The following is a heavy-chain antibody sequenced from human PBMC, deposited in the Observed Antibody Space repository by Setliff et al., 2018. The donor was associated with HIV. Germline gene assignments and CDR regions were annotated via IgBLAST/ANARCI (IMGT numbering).Heavy chain of an antibody. CDR2: IYPDDSAT. V-gene: IGHV5-51*01. D-gene: IGHD2-21*02. Sequence: PGESLKISCKGSGYKFSDNWIGWVRQMPGKGLEWMGIIYPDDSATRYSPSFQGQVIISADKSINTAYLRWRRLRASDTAMYYCIRRRRAPGTADLESYWGQGTLVTVSS. J-gene: IGHJ4*02. CDR3: IRRRRAPGTADLESY. CDR1: GYKFSDNW.